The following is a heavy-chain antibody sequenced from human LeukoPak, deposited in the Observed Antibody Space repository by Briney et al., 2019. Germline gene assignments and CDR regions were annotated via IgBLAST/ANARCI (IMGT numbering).Heavy chain of an antibody. Sequence: SGGSLRLSCAASGFTFNNYWMSWVRQAPGKGLEWLANIKEDGSRKYHVDSVKGRFTISRDNAKKSLFLQMNSLRAEDTAVYYCAKDGLSVPPLGAKRLYSWFDPWGQGTLVTVSS. V-gene: IGHV3-7*01. CDR2: IKEDGSRK. CDR3: AKDGLSVPPLGAKRLYSWFDP. D-gene: IGHD1-26*01. CDR1: GFTFNNYW. J-gene: IGHJ5*02.